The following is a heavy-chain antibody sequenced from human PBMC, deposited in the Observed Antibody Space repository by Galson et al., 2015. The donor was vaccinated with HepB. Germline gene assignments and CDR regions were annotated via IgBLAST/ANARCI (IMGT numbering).Heavy chain of an antibody. Sequence: SLRLSCAASGFTFSGSGIHWVRLASGKGLEWVGRIRNRANKYATAYAASVRGRFTVSRDDSKNTAYLQMNSLKTEDTAVYYCTRPGYGSSWFLDYSHGMDIWGQGTTVIVS. CDR2: IRNRANKYAT. V-gene: IGHV3-73*01. CDR1: GFTFSGSG. J-gene: IGHJ6*02. CDR3: TRPGYGSSWFLDYSHGMDI. D-gene: IGHD6-13*01.